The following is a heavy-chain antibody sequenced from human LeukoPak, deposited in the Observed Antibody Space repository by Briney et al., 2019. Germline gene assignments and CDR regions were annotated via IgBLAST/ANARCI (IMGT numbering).Heavy chain of an antibody. J-gene: IGHJ5*02. CDR2: ISGSGGST. CDR1: GFTFSSYA. CDR3: AKEKSYDSSGYLYNWFDP. D-gene: IGHD3-22*01. V-gene: IGHV3-23*01. Sequence: GGSLRLSCAASGFTFSSYAMSWVRQAPGKGLEWVSAISGSGGSTYYADSAKGRFTISRDNSKNTLYLQMNSLRAEDTAVYYCAKEKSYDSSGYLYNWFDPWGQGTLVTVSS.